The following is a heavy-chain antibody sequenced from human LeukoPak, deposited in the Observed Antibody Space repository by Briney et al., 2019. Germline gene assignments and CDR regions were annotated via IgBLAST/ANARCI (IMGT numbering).Heavy chain of an antibody. Sequence: SETLSLTCTVSGGSISSSSYYWGWIRQPPGKGLEWIGSIYYSGSTYYNPSLKSRVTISVDTSKNQFSLKLSSVTAADTAVYYCARGISDPENWGSSGWYFDYWGQGTLVTVSS. CDR1: GGSISSSSYY. V-gene: IGHV4-39*07. CDR2: IYYSGST. D-gene: IGHD6-19*01. CDR3: ARGISDPENWGSSGWYFDY. J-gene: IGHJ4*02.